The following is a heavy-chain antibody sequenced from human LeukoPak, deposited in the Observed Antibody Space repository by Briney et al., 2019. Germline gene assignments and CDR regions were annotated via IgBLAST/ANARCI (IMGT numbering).Heavy chain of an antibody. Sequence: SGVTVSCKASGYTFTGYYMHLVRLAPGPALEWMGLVNLNSGGTNYAQKFQGRVTMTSDTSISTAYMELSRLRSDDTAVYYCARDPRYSGLGWDYWGQGTLVTVSS. J-gene: IGHJ4*02. V-gene: IGHV1-2*02. D-gene: IGHD1-26*01. CDR2: VNLNSGGT. CDR3: ARDPRYSGLGWDY. CDR1: GYTFTGYY.